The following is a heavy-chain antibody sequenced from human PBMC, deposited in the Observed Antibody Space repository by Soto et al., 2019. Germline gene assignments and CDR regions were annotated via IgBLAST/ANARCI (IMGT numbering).Heavy chain of an antibody. V-gene: IGHV1-18*04. CDR1: GYTFSGYS. CDR3: ARDVFCGGAPACPDLDV. Sequence: DSVKVSCKASGYTFSGYSITWVRQAPGQGLEWMGRISGYNGNTNYARTLRDRLTLTTDTSTSTAYMELRSLTSDDTAVYYCARDVFCGGAPACPDLDVWGQGTTVTVSS. J-gene: IGHJ6*02. D-gene: IGHD2-21*01. CDR2: ISGYNGNT.